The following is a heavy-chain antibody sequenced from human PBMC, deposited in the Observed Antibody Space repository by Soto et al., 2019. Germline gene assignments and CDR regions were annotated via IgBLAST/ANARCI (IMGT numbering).Heavy chain of an antibody. CDR1: GYTFTSYD. CDR2: MNPNSGNT. CDR3: ARGAGYYYDSSGYYHSDTWFDP. D-gene: IGHD3-22*01. J-gene: IGHJ5*02. V-gene: IGHV1-8*01. Sequence: QVQLVQSGAEVKKPGASVKVSCKASGYTFTSYDINWVRQATGQGLEWMGWMNPNSGNTGYAQKFQGRVTMTRNTSISTAYMELSSLRSEDTAVYYCARGAGYYYDSSGYYHSDTWFDPWGQGTLVTVSS.